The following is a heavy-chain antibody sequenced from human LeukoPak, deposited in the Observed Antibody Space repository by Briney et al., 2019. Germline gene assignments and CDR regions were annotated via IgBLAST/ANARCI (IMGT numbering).Heavy chain of an antibody. V-gene: IGHV3-21*01. CDR3: ARDSSGWYGAF. Sequence: GGSLRLSCAASGFTFSSYSMNWVRQAPGKGLEWVSSISSSSSYIYYADSVKGRFTISRDNAKNSLYLQVNSLRAEDTAVYYCARDSSGWYGAFWGQGTQVTVSS. CDR2: ISSSSSYI. J-gene: IGHJ4*02. D-gene: IGHD6-19*01. CDR1: GFTFSSYS.